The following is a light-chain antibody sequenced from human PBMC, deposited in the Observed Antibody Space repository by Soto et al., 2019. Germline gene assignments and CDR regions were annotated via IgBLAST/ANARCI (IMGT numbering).Light chain of an antibody. J-gene: IGLJ2*01. V-gene: IGLV1-51*01. CDR2: DNN. CDR3: GTWDSRLRGVV. Sequence: QSVLTQPPSVSAAPGQKVTISCSGSSSNIGNNYVSWYQHLPGTAPKLLIYDNNKRPSGIPDRFSGSKSGTSATLGITGLQTGDEADYYCGTWDSRLRGVVFGGGTQLTVL. CDR1: SSNIGNNY.